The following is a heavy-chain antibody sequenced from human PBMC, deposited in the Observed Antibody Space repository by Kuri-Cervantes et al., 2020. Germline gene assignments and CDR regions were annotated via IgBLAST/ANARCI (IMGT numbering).Heavy chain of an antibody. V-gene: IGHV4-34*01. CDR3: ARLLSAVAGTFDY. D-gene: IGHD6-19*01. Sequence: ESLKISCAVYGGSFSGYYWTWIRQPPGKGLEWIGGLDDVRSPNYNPSLKSRVTISVDTSKNQFSLKLSSVTAADTAVYYCARLLSAVAGTFDYWGQGTLVTVSS. CDR1: GGSFSGYY. CDR2: LDDVRSP. J-gene: IGHJ4*02.